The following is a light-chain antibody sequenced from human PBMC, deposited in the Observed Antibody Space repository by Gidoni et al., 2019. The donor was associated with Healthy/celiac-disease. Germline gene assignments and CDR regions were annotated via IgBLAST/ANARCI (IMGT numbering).Light chain of an antibody. CDR2: DVN. CDR3: SSYTSGSTRV. CDR1: SSDVGGYNY. V-gene: IGLV2-14*03. J-gene: IGLJ3*02. Sequence: QSALTQPASVSGSPGPTITIPCTGSSSDVGGYNYVSWYQQHPGKAPKLMIYDVNNWPSGVSYRFSGSKSGNTASLTISGLQAEDEADYYCSSYTSGSTRVFGGGTKLTVL.